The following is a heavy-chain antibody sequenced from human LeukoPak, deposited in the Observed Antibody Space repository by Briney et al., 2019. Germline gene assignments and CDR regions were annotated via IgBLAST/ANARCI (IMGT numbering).Heavy chain of an antibody. CDR3: AKDLYGSGSSLDY. D-gene: IGHD3-10*01. CDR1: GFTFRSNG. V-gene: IGHV3-30*02. CDR2: IRYDGSYK. Sequence: GGSLRLSCAASGFTFRSNGMHWVRQAPGKGLEWVAFIRYDGSYKYYADSVKGRFTISRDNSKNTLYLQMNSLRAEDAAVYYCAKDLYGSGSSLDYLGHGTLVTVSS. J-gene: IGHJ4*01.